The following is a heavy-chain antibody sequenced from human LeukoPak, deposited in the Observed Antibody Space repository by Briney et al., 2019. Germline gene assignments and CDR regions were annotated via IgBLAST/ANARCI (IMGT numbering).Heavy chain of an antibody. CDR1: GGSFSGYY. V-gene: IGHV4-34*01. D-gene: IGHD3-22*01. CDR2: INHSGST. CDR3: ARDLGSHRDSSGYPP. J-gene: IGHJ5*02. Sequence: SETLSLTCAVYGGSFSGYYWSWIRQPPGKGLEWIGEINHSGSTNYNPSLKSRVTISVDTSKNQFSLKLSSVTAADTAVYYCARDLGSHRDSSGYPPWGQGTLVTVSS.